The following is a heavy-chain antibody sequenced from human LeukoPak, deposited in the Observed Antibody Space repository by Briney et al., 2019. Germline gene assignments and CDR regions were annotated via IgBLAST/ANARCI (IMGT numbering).Heavy chain of an antibody. CDR1: GGTFSSYA. CDR2: IIPILGIA. D-gene: IGHD6-13*01. J-gene: IGHJ6*02. V-gene: IGHV1-69*04. CDR3: ARPGDSSSWYTYYGMDV. Sequence: SVKVSCKASGGTFSSYAISWVRQAPGQGLEWMGRIIPILGIANYARKFQGRVTITADKSTSTAYMELSSLRSEDTAVYYCARPGDSSSWYTYYGMDVWGQGTTVTVSS.